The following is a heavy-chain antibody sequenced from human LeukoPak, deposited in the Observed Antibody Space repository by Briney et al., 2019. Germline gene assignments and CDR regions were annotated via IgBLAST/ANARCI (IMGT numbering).Heavy chain of an antibody. CDR1: GYSFPSYL. J-gene: IGHJ6*02. CDR3: ARLDVPYYYYGMDV. V-gene: IGHV5-51*01. CDR2: IYPSDSDT. D-gene: IGHD1-1*01. Sequence: GESLKISCKVSGYSFPSYLINWVRQMPGKGLEWMGIIYPSDSDTRYSPSFQGQVTISADKSISTAYLQWSSLKASDTAMYYCARLDVPYYYYGMDVWGQGTTVTVSS.